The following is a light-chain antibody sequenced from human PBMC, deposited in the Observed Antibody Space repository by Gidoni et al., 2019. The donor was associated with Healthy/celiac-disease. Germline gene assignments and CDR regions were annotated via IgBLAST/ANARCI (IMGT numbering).Light chain of an antibody. CDR2: DAS. V-gene: IGKV3-11*01. Sequence: EIVLTQSPATLSLSPGERATLSCRASQSVSSYLAWYQPKPGQATRLLIYDASNRATGLPARFRGSVSGTYFTLTISSLEPEDFAVYYCQQRSNWITFGQGTRLEIK. CDR3: QQRSNWIT. J-gene: IGKJ5*01. CDR1: QSVSSY.